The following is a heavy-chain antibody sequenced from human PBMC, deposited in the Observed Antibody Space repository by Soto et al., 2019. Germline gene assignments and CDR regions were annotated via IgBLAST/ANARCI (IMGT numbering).Heavy chain of an antibody. Sequence: SVKVSCKASGGTFSSYAISWVRQAPGQGLEWMGGIIPIFGTANYAQKFQGRVTITADESTSTAYMELSSLRSEDTAVYYCARDRVGVRYFDWLPLDPWGQGTLVTVSS. CDR1: GGTFSSYA. V-gene: IGHV1-69*13. J-gene: IGHJ5*02. CDR2: IIPIFGTA. CDR3: ARDRVGVRYFDWLPLDP. D-gene: IGHD3-9*01.